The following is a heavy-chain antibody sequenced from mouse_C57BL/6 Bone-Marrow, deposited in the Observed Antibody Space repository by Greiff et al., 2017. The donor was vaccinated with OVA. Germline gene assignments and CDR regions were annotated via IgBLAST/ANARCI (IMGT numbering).Heavy chain of an antibody. J-gene: IGHJ2*01. CDR1: GFTFSSYT. CDR3: ARLLYDGYYVGYFDY. Sequence: EVHLVESGGGLVKPGGSLKLSCAASGFTFSSYTMSWVRQTPEQRLEWVATISGGGGNTYYPDSVKGRFTISRDNAKNTLYLQMSSLRSEDTALYYCARLLYDGYYVGYFDYWGQGTTLTVSS. V-gene: IGHV5-9*01. D-gene: IGHD2-3*01. CDR2: ISGGGGNT.